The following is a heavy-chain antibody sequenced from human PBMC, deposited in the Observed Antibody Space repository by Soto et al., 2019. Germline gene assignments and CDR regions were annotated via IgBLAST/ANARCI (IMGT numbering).Heavy chain of an antibody. D-gene: IGHD1-1*01. V-gene: IGHV4-38-2*01. Sequence: PSETLSLTCAVSGYSISTGFNCCCIRHPPVKGLEWIGSIYHSGVTYYKLSLKSRVNISADTSKKQISLKLISVTADDTALYYCASDWGTGFYHSDSWGQGTLVTLSS. CDR2: IYHSGVT. CDR1: GYSISTGFN. CDR3: ASDWGTGFYHSDS. J-gene: IGHJ4*02.